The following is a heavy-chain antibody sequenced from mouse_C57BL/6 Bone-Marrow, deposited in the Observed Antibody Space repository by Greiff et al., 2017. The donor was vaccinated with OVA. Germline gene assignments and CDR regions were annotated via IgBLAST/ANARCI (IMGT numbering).Heavy chain of an antibody. CDR2: ISDGGSYT. D-gene: IGHD2-1*01. V-gene: IGHV5-4*01. J-gene: IGHJ2*01. Sequence: DVHLVESGGGLVKPGGSLKLSCAASGFTFSSYAMSWVRQTPEKRLEWVATISDGGSYTYYPDNVKGRFTISRDNAKNNLYLQMSHLKSEDTAMYYCARDLGYYGNYFDYWGQGTTLTVSS. CDR3: ARDLGYYGNYFDY. CDR1: GFTFSSYA.